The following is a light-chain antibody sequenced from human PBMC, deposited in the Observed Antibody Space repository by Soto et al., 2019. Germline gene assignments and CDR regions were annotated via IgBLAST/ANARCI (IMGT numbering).Light chain of an antibody. J-gene: IGKJ2*01. Sequence: EIVMTQSPDTLSVSPGERVTLSCRASQSVSNTLSWYQQKPGQAPRLLIYGASTRATGIPARFSGSGSGTEFTLTISSLQSVDFAVYYCQQYTNWYTFGQGTKLEIK. V-gene: IGKV3-15*01. CDR3: QQYTNWYT. CDR2: GAS. CDR1: QSVSNT.